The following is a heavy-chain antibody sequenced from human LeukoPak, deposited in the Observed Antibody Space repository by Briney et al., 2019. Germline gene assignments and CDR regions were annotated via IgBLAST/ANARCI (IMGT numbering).Heavy chain of an antibody. J-gene: IGHJ4*02. CDR3: ARLRVSGSYLYFFDY. Sequence: SETLSLTCTVSNGSISSYHWSWVRQPPGKGLEWIGYILTSGTTNYNPSLKSRLTISVHTSKNQFTLKLSSVTAADTAVYYCARLRVSGSYLYFFDYWGQGTQVTVSS. V-gene: IGHV4-4*09. D-gene: IGHD1-26*01. CDR1: NGSISSYH. CDR2: ILTSGTT.